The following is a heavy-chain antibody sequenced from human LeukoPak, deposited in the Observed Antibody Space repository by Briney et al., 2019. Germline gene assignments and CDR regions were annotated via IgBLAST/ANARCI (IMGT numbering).Heavy chain of an antibody. CDR3: ASPCMRSRRGGPFDY. J-gene: IGHJ4*02. CDR2: IIPIFGTA. D-gene: IGHD2-8*01. CDR1: GGTFSSYA. Sequence: SVKVSCKASGGTFSSYAISWVRQAPGQGLEWMGRIIPIFGTANYAQKFQGRVTITTDESTSTAYMELSSLRSEDTAVYYCASPCMRSRRGGPFDYWGQGTLVTVSS. V-gene: IGHV1-69*05.